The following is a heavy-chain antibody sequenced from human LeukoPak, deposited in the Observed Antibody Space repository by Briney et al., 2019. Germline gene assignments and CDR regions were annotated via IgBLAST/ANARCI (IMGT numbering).Heavy chain of an antibody. CDR1: GFTFSSYA. V-gene: IGHV3-23*01. D-gene: IGHD6-19*01. CDR3: AKGLAYSSGWLLDY. CDR2: ISGSGGST. Sequence: PGGSLRLSCAASGFTFSSYAMSWVRQAPGKGLEWVSAISGSGGSTYYADSVKGRFTISRDNSKNTLYLQMNSLRAEDTAVYYCAKGLAYSSGWLLDYWGQGTLVTVSS. J-gene: IGHJ4*02.